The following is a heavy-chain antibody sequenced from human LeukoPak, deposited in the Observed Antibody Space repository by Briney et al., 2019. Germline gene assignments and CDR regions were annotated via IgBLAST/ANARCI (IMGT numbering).Heavy chain of an antibody. CDR3: AKGVIRWAFDI. J-gene: IGHJ3*02. D-gene: IGHD2-21*01. CDR2: VRAGGDYT. Sequence: PGGSLRLSCAASGFTFKSYAMSWVRQAPGEGLEWVSAVRAGGDYTYYADSVKGRFTISRDNSKNTLYLQMNSLRAEDTAVYYCAKGVIRWAFDIWGQGTMVTVSS. CDR1: GFTFKSYA. V-gene: IGHV3-23*01.